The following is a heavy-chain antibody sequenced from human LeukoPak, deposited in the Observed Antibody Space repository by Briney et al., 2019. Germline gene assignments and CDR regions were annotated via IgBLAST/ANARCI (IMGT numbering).Heavy chain of an antibody. D-gene: IGHD5-24*01. CDR2: INSDGGST. V-gene: IGHV3-74*01. J-gene: IGHJ4*02. CDR1: EFTFSSYW. CDR3: ARRIQGMAPYYFDY. Sequence: GASLRLSCTASEFTFSSYWMHWVRQAPGKGLVWVSRINSDGGSTSYADSVKGRFTISRDNAKNTLYLQMNSLRAEDTAVYYCARRIQGMAPYYFDYWGQGTLVTVSS.